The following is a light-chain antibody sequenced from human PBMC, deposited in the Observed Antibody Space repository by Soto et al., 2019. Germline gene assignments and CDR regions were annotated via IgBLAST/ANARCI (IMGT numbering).Light chain of an antibody. CDR3: QQRSNWRWLT. Sequence: EIVLTQSPATLSLFPGERATLSCRASQTVRTYLAWYQQKPGQAPRLLIYDASNRATGIPARFSGSVSGTDFTLTISSLEPEDFAVYYCQQRSNWRWLTFGGGTKVDIK. CDR2: DAS. V-gene: IGKV3-11*01. J-gene: IGKJ4*01. CDR1: QTVRTY.